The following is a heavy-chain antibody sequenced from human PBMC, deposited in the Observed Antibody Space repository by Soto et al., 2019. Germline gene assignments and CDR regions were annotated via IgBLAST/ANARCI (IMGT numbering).Heavy chain of an antibody. J-gene: IGHJ3*02. V-gene: IGHV3-30*18. Sequence: QVQLVESGGGVVQPGRSLRLCCAASGFTFSSYGMHWVRQAPGKGLEWVAVISYDGSNKYYADSVKGRFTISRDNSKKTLYLQMNSLRAEDTAVYYCAKDRAYYYDDLPDAFDIWGQGTMVTVSS. CDR1: GFTFSSYG. CDR3: AKDRAYYYDDLPDAFDI. CDR2: ISYDGSNK. D-gene: IGHD3-22*01.